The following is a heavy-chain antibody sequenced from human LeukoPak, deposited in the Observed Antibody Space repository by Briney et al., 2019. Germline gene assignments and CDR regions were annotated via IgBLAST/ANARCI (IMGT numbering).Heavy chain of an antibody. CDR1: GFTFSSYG. Sequence: GGSLRLSCAASGFTFSSYGMHWVRQAPGKGLEWVSVIYSGGSTYYADSVKGRFTISRDNSKNTLYLQMNSLRAEDTAVYYCARESVAVAGMIYYYYGMDVWGQGTTVTVSS. J-gene: IGHJ6*02. D-gene: IGHD6-19*01. V-gene: IGHV3-53*01. CDR2: IYSGGST. CDR3: ARESVAVAGMIYYYYGMDV.